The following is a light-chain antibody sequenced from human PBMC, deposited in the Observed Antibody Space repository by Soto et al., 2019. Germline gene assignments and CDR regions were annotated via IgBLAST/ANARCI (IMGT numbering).Light chain of an antibody. CDR2: QAS. J-gene: IGKJ2*01. CDR3: QQYHTYPYT. Sequence: DIQMTQSPSSLSASVGDRVTITCRASQSVSVWLAWYQQKPGKAPKLLIYQASSLESEVTSRFSGSGSGTEFPLTISSLQPDDFATYYCQQYHTYPYTFGQGTKLEIK. CDR1: QSVSVW. V-gene: IGKV1-5*03.